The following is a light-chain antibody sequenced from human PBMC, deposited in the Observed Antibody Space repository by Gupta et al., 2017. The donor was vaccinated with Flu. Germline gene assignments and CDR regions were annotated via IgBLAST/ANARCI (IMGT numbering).Light chain of an antibody. CDR2: GAS. V-gene: IGKV3D-20*01. CDR3: QQYGSSSGLT. J-gene: IGKJ4*01. Sequence: PGERATLFCGASQSVSSSQLAWYQQKPGPAPRLLIYGASSRATGIPERFSGSGSGTDFTLTISRLEPEDFALYYCQQYGSSSGLTFGGGTKVELK. CDR1: QSVSSSQ.